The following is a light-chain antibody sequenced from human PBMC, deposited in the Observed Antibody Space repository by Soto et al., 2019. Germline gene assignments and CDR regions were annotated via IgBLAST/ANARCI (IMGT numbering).Light chain of an antibody. Sequence: DIQMTQSPSSLSASVGDRVTITCRASQSISSYLNWYQQKPGKAPKLLIYAASSLQSGVPSRFSGSGSGTDFTLTISSLQPEDFATYYCQQSYSTPQCTFGGGTKV. V-gene: IGKV1-39*01. CDR1: QSISSY. J-gene: IGKJ4*01. CDR2: AAS. CDR3: QQSYSTPQCT.